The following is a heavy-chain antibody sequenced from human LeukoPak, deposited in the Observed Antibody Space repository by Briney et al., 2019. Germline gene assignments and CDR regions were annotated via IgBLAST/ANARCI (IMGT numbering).Heavy chain of an antibody. J-gene: IGHJ4*02. D-gene: IGHD4-17*01. Sequence: GGSLRLSCAASGFTFSSYAMHWVRQAPGKGLEWLAVISYDGSNTYYADSVKGRFTISRDNSKNTLYLQLNSLRVEDTAVYYCARGDYPYYFDYWGQGTLVTVSS. V-gene: IGHV3-30-3*01. CDR1: GFTFSSYA. CDR2: ISYDGSNT. CDR3: ARGDYPYYFDY.